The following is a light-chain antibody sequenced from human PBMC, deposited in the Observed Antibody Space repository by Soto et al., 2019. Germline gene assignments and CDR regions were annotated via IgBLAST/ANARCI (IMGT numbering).Light chain of an antibody. J-gene: IGLJ1*01. CDR2: DVS. CDR1: SSDVGGYNY. Sequence: QSALTQPASVSGSPGQSITISCTGTSSDVGGYNYVSWYQQHPGKAPKLMIHDVSNRPSGVSNRFSGSKSGNTASLTISGLQAEDEADYYCGSDTSTSIVYVFGTGTKVTVL. V-gene: IGLV2-14*01. CDR3: GSDTSTSIVYV.